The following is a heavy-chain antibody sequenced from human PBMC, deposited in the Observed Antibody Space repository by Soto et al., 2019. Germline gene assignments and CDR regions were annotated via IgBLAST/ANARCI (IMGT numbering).Heavy chain of an antibody. J-gene: IGHJ2*01. Sequence: EVQLVESGGGLVQPGGSLKLSCAASGFTFSGSAMHWVRQASGKGLEWVGRIRSKANSYATEYAASVKGRFTISRDDSKNTAYLQMNSLKTEDTAVYYCTTGHYDFWSGYSDWYFDLWGRGTLVTVSS. CDR1: GFTFSGSA. CDR2: IRSKANSYAT. D-gene: IGHD3-3*01. V-gene: IGHV3-73*01. CDR3: TTGHYDFWSGYSDWYFDL.